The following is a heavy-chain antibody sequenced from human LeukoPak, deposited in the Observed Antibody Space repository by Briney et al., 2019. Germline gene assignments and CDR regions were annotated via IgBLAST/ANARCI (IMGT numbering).Heavy chain of an antibody. CDR3: ARGHVYWNYYDSSGYYYYFDY. Sequence: PSETLSLTCTVSGGSISSSSYYWSWIRQPPGKGLEWIGEINHSGSTNYNPSLKSRVTISVDTSKNQFSLKLSSVTAADTAVYYCARGHVYWNYYDSSGYYYYFDYWGQGTLVTVSS. J-gene: IGHJ4*02. D-gene: IGHD3-22*01. CDR2: INHSGST. V-gene: IGHV4-39*07. CDR1: GGSISSSSYY.